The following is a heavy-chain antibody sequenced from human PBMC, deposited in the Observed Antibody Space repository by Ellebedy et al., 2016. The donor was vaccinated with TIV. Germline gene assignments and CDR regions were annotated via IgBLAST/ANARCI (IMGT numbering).Heavy chain of an antibody. CDR3: AKEPNYSSGWSFDH. CDR2: ITHSGST. J-gene: IGHJ4*02. V-gene: IGHV4-34*01. D-gene: IGHD6-19*01. Sequence: ESLKISCAASGFTFSHYYMNWIRQPPGKGLEWIGEITHSGSTNYNPSLKSRVTISVDTSKNQFSLKLSSVTAADTAIYYCAKEPNYSSGWSFDHWGQGTPVAVSS. CDR1: GFTFSHYY.